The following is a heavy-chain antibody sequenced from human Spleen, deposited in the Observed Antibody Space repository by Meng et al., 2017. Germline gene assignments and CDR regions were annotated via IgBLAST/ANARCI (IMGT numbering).Heavy chain of an antibody. CDR3: ASWIYSCGWQ. CDR2: IYHGGDT. V-gene: IGHV4-4*02. CDR1: GGSISSIDW. D-gene: IGHD6-19*01. Sequence: QRQRQESGQGMVKPSGTLSLPRGVSGGSISSIDWWSWVRQPPGKGLEWIGEIYHGGDTNYNPSLKSRVTIAIDKSKNQFSLKLSSVTAADTAVYYCASWIYSCGWQWGQGALVTVSS. J-gene: IGHJ4*02.